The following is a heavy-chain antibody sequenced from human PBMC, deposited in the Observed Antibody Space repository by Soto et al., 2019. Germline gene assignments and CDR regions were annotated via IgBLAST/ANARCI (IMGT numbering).Heavy chain of an antibody. D-gene: IGHD6-13*01. J-gene: IGHJ4*02. CDR2: ISSSGNSI. V-gene: IGHV3-11*01. CDR1: GFTLSDYY. CDR3: ARRAAAGRSFDY. Sequence: GGSLRLSCAASGFTLSDYYMTWIRQAPGKGLEWVSYISSSGNSIYYADSVRGRFTVSRDNAKNSLFLQMNSLRAEDTAVYYCARRAAAGRSFDYWGLGTLVTVSS.